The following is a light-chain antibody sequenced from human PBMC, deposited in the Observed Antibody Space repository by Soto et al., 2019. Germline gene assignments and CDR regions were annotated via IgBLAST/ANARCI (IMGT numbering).Light chain of an antibody. CDR1: QSVASD. J-gene: IGKJ2*01. Sequence: EVVMTQSPATLSVSPGERVTLSCRASQSVASDLAWYQQKPGQPPRILIYSASTRATGIPARFSGSGSGTEFTLAINSLQSEDVAVYYCQQYLGWPPTFTFGQGTKLEIK. CDR3: QQYLGWPPTFT. V-gene: IGKV3-15*01. CDR2: SAS.